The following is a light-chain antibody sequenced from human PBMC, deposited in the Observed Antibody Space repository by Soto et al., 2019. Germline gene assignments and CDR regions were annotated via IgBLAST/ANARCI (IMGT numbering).Light chain of an antibody. Sequence: SYELTQPPSVSVYPGQTASITCSGDKLGDKFACWYQQKPGRSPVLVICQDNKRPSGIPERFSGSISGNTATLTINGAQAMDEADYYCQAWDTITGVFGTGTKLTAL. V-gene: IGLV3-1*01. CDR3: QAWDTITGV. CDR2: QDN. CDR1: KLGDKF. J-gene: IGLJ1*01.